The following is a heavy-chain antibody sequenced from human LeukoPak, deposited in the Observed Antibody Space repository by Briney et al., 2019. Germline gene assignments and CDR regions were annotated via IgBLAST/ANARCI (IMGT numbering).Heavy chain of an antibody. V-gene: IGHV3-74*01. D-gene: IGHD2-2*01. CDR3: ARWGSTSCYDY. CDR2: INTDGNII. Sequence: GGSLRLSCAASGFTFSTYWMHWVRQAPGKGLVWVSRINTDGNIISYADSVKGRFTISRDNSKNTLFLQMGSLRADDMAVYYCARWGSTSCYDYWGQGTLVTVSS. CDR1: GFTFSTYW. J-gene: IGHJ4*02.